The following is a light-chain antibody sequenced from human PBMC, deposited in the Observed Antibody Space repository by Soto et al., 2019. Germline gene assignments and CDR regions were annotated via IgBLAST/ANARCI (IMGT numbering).Light chain of an antibody. CDR2: GAS. CDR3: QQYGSLNIT. J-gene: IGKJ4*01. V-gene: IGKV3-20*01. CDR1: QSVSSSY. Sequence: EIVLTQSPGTLSLSPGERATLSCRASQSVSSSYLAWYQQKPGQAPRLLIYGASSRATGIPDRFSGSGSGTDFTLTISRLEPEDFAVYYCQQYGSLNITFGGGTKVEIK.